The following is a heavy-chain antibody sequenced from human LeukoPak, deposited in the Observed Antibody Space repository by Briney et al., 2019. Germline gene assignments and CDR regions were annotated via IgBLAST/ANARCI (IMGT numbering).Heavy chain of an antibody. D-gene: IGHD3-22*01. CDR2: ISAYNGNT. CDR3: ASLAGSVYSSGYLVY. Sequence: ASVKVSCKASGYTFTSYGISWVRQAPGQGLEWMGWISAYNGNTNYAQKPQGRVTMTTDTSTSTAYMELRSLRSDDTAVYYCASLAGSVYSSGYLVYWGQGTLVTVSS. V-gene: IGHV1-18*01. CDR1: GYTFTSYG. J-gene: IGHJ4*02.